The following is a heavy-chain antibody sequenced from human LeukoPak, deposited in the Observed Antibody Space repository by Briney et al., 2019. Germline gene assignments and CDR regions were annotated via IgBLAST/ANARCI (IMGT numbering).Heavy chain of an antibody. CDR2: IWYEGSNK. CDR3: AKPTYSSGWYYFDY. D-gene: IGHD6-19*01. V-gene: IGHV3-33*06. J-gene: IGHJ4*02. CDR1: GFTFSSYG. Sequence: TGGSLRLSCAASGFTFSSYGMHWVRQAPGKGLECVAVIWYEGSNKYYADSVKGRFTISRDNSKNTLYLQMNSLRAEDTAVYYCAKPTYSSGWYYFDYWGQGTLVTVSS.